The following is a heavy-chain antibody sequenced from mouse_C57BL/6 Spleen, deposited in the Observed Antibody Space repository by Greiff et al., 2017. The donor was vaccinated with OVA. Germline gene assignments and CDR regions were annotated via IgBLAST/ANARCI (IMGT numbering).Heavy chain of an antibody. V-gene: IGHV1-81*01. D-gene: IGHD2-12*01. J-gene: IGHJ1*03. CDR2: IYPRSGNT. CDR3: SRRDSSHSDRYCDG. Sequence: QVQLQQSGAELARPGASVKLSCKASGYTFTSYGISWVKQRTGQGLEWIGEIYPRSGNTYYNEKFKGKATLTADKSSSTAYMELRSLTSEDSAVYVCSRRDSSHSDRYCDGWGTGTTVTVAS. CDR1: GYTFTSYG.